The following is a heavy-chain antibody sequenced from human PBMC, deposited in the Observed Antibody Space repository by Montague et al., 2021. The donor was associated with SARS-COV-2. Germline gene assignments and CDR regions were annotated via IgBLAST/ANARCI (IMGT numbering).Heavy chain of an antibody. J-gene: IGHJ4*02. CDR2: VNQSGGT. D-gene: IGHD3-16*01. V-gene: IGHV4-34*01. Sequence: SETLSLTCAVLGGSLSNNYWTWVRQPPGKGLEWIGEVNQSGGTTHYNPSLKGRVKISVDRSSDQMSLNLESVTAADTAVYYCASVPLYFGGFDSWGPGILVAVSS. CDR1: GGSLSNNY. CDR3: ASVPLYFGGFDS.